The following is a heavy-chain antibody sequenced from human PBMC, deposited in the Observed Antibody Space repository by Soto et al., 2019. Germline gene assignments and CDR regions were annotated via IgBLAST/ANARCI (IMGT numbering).Heavy chain of an antibody. CDR3: ASGGLRWITCTPFINYYFDY. CDR2: INAKSGNT. D-gene: IGHD4-17*01. V-gene: IGHV1-18*01. Sequence: QVQLLQSGPEVKKPGASVKVSCKASGYTISDYGLNWVRQAPRQGTEWMGRINAKSGNTNYSQSFQDRLTMTTDTSTSTAYIEVRGLRSQDTVVYYCASGGLRWITCTPFINYYFDYWGQGTLVSVSS. CDR1: GYTISDYG. J-gene: IGHJ4*02.